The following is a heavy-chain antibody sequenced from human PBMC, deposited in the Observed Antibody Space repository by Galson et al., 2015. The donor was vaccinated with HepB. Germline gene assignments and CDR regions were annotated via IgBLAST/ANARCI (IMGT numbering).Heavy chain of an antibody. D-gene: IGHD2-2*01. Sequence: SLRLSCAASGFTFSSYSMNWVRQAPGKGLEWVSYISSSSSTIYYADSVKGRFTISRDNAKNSLYLQMNSLRDEDTAVYYCAREPGHNPRQLYQLLNDAFDIWGQGTMVTVSS. J-gene: IGHJ3*02. CDR2: ISSSSSTI. V-gene: IGHV3-48*02. CDR1: GFTFSSYS. CDR3: AREPGHNPRQLYQLLNDAFDI.